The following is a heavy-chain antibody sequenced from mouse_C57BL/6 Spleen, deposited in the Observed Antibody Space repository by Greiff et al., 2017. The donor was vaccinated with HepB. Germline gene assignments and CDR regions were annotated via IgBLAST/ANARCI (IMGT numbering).Heavy chain of an antibody. J-gene: IGHJ3*01. V-gene: IGHV1-83*01. CDR3: RFTTVVATPAWFAY. CDR1: YTFTDYYM. CDR2: YPGSGNTY. D-gene: IGHD1-1*01. Sequence: VQLQQSGPELVKPGASVKMSCKASGYTFTDYYMHWVKQKPGKGLEWIGEIYPGSGNTYYNEKFKGKATLTADTSSSTAYMQLSSLTSEDSAVYFCARFTTVVATPAWFAYWGQGTLVTVSA.